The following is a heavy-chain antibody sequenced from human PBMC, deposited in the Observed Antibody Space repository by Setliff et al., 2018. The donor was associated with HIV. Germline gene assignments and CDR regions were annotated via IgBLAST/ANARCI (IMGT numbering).Heavy chain of an antibody. D-gene: IGHD6-13*01. Sequence: PSETLSLTCNVSGVSISSHHWSWIQQPPGKGLEWIGYIYYTGTTKYNPSLESRVTISIDMSKNQLSLQLSSVTAADTAVYFCARSYSSSLNPSGWMDVWGKGTTVTVSS. CDR1: GVSISSHH. V-gene: IGHV4-59*11. CDR2: IYYTGTT. CDR3: ARSYSSSLNPSGWMDV. J-gene: IGHJ6*04.